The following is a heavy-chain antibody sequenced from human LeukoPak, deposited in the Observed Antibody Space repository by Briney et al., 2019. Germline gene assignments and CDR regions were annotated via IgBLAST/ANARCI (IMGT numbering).Heavy chain of an antibody. J-gene: IGHJ4*02. CDR2: IYTGGST. V-gene: IGHV4-4*07. D-gene: IGHD6-13*01. CDR1: GGSISNYY. Sequence: SETLSLTCTVSGGSISNYYWSWIRQPAGKGLEWIGRIYTGGSTNYNPSLKSRVTMSVDTSKNQFSLKVSSVTAADTAVYCCARGGGTSWLDYWGQGTLVIVSS. CDR3: ARGGGTSWLDY.